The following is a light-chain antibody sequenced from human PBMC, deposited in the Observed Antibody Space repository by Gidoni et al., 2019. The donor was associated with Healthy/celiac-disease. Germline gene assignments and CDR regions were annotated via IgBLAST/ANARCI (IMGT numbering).Light chain of an antibody. Sequence: ETVLTQSPGTLSWSPGERATLSCRASQSVSSSYLAWYQQKPGQAPRLLIYGASSRATGIPDRFSGSGSGTVFTLTISILEPEDFAVYYCQQYGSSPGFGQGTKVEIK. CDR1: QSVSSSY. CDR3: QQYGSSPG. V-gene: IGKV3-20*01. CDR2: GAS. J-gene: IGKJ1*01.